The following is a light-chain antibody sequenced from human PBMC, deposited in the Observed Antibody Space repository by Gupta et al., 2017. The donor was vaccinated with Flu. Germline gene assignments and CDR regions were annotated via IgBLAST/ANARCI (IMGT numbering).Light chain of an antibody. Sequence: VTISCSGSSSNIGTNAVHWYQQVPGTAPKLLIYDNNQRPSGVPDRFSGSKSGTSASLAISGLQSEDEADYYCAACDDSLNGHYVFGT. CDR3: AACDDSLNGHYV. J-gene: IGLJ1*01. CDR1: SSNIGTNA. CDR2: DNN. V-gene: IGLV1-44*01.